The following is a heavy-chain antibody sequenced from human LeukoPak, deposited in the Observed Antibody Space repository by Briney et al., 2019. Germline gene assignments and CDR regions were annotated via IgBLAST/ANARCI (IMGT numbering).Heavy chain of an antibody. CDR2: IYYSGST. D-gene: IGHD6-6*01. V-gene: IGHV4-39*07. CDR1: GGSISSSSYY. Sequence: SETLSLTCTVSGGSISSSSYYWGWISQPPGKGLAWIGSIYYSGSTYYNPSLKSRVAISVDTSKNQFSLKLSSVTAADTAVYYCARRSMAARPRWFDPWGQGTLVTVSS. CDR3: ARRSMAARPRWFDP. J-gene: IGHJ5*02.